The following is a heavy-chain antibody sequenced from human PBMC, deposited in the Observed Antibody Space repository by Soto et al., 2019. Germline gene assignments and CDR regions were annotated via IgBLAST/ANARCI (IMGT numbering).Heavy chain of an antibody. CDR3: ARAALYCSGGSCYGNWFDP. Sequence: GGSLRLSCAASGFTFSSYSMNWVRQAPGKGLEWVSSISSSSSYIYYADSVKGRFTISRDNAKNSLYLQMNSLRAEDTAVYYCARAALYCSGGSCYGNWFDPWGQGTLVTVSS. J-gene: IGHJ5*02. D-gene: IGHD2-15*01. V-gene: IGHV3-21*01. CDR2: ISSSSSYI. CDR1: GFTFSSYS.